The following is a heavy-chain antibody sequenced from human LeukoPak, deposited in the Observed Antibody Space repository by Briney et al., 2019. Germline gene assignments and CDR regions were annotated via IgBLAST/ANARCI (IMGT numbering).Heavy chain of an antibody. V-gene: IGHV4-61*01. CDR3: AREVVVPAAQYYYYYGMDV. CDR1: GGSVSSGSYY. J-gene: IGHJ6*04. D-gene: IGHD2-2*01. Sequence: SETLSLTCTVSGGSVSSGSYYWSWIRQPPGKGLEWIGYIYYSGSTSYNPSLKSRVTISVDTSKNQFSLKLSSVTAADTAVYYCAREVVVPAAQYYYYYGMDVWGKGTTATVSS. CDR2: IYYSGST.